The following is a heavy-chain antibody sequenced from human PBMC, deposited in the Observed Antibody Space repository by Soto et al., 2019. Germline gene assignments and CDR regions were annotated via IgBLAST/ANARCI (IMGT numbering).Heavy chain of an antibody. CDR1: GFTFSSYA. Sequence: EVQLLESGGGLVQPGGSLRLSCAASGFTFSSYAMSWVRQAPGKGLEWVSAISGSGGSTYYADSVKGRFTISRDNSKNTLYRQMNSLRAEDTAGYYCAKGRYNWNDEEDRATTLDYWGQGTLVTVSS. CDR2: ISGSGGST. D-gene: IGHD1-20*01. CDR3: AKGRYNWNDEEDRATTLDY. J-gene: IGHJ4*02. V-gene: IGHV3-23*01.